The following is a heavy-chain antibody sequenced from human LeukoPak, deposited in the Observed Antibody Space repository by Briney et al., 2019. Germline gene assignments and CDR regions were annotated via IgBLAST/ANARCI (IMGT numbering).Heavy chain of an antibody. CDR2: IVVGSGNT. CDR3: ARFGSLREPIHDY. J-gene: IGHJ4*02. D-gene: IGHD3-16*01. V-gene: IGHV1-58*01. CDR1: GFTFTSSA. Sequence: SVTVSCTASGFTFTSSAVQWVRQARGQRLEWIGWIVVGSGNTNYAQKFQERVTITRDMSTSTAYMELSSLRSEDTAVYYCARFGSLREPIHDYWGQGTLVTVSS.